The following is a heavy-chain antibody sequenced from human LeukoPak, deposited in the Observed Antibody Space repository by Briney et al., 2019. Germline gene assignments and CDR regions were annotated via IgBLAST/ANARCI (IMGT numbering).Heavy chain of an antibody. V-gene: IGHV4-4*07. CDR1: GGSISNYF. Sequence: PSETLSLTCTVSGGSISNYFWSWVRQPAGKGLEWIGRIYSTGRSDYNPSLKSRITMSVDTSKNQFSLKLSSVTAADTAVHYCARGGDCSGGSCKTPYFDYWGQGTLVTVSS. J-gene: IGHJ4*02. CDR3: ARGGDCSGGSCKTPYFDY. D-gene: IGHD2-15*01. CDR2: IYSTGRS.